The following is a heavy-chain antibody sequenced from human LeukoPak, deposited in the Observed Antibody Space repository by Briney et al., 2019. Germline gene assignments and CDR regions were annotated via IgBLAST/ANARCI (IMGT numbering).Heavy chain of an antibody. V-gene: IGHV3-30*02. J-gene: IGHJ4*02. CDR2: IRFDGTSE. D-gene: IGHD3-22*01. CDR3: ARDQPHYYDSSGYYDY. Sequence: PGGSLRLSCAASGFTFSNFGMHWVRQAPGKGLEWVAFIRFDGTSEFYADSVKARFTISRDNAKNSLYLQMNSLRAEDTAVYYCARDQPHYYDSSGYYDYWGQGTLVTVSS. CDR1: GFTFSNFG.